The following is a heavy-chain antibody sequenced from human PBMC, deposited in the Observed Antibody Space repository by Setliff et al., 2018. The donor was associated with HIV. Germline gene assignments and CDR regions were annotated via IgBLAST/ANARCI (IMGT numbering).Heavy chain of an antibody. J-gene: IGHJ4*02. D-gene: IGHD2-15*01. CDR2: IALGSTTI. Sequence: GGSLRLSCAGSGFIFSNSILTWVRQAPGKGLEWVSYIALGSTTIYYGDSVRGRFTISRDDARNMVFLQMNSLRAEDTAIYYCAKGSLRYCSGVICHYFDYWGQRTLVTVSS. V-gene: IGHV3-48*01. CDR3: AKGSLRYCSGVICHYFDY. CDR1: GFIFSNSI.